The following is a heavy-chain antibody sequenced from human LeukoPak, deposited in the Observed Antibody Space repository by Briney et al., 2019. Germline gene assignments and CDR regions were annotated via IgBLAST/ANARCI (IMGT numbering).Heavy chain of an antibody. Sequence: GGSLRLSCAASGFTFSAYAMGWVRQAPGKGLEWVAVISYDGNNKEYEDSVKGRFTISRDNSKNTLYLQMNSLRTEDTAVYYCAREGSLYTFDYWGQGTLVTVSS. V-gene: IGHV3-30*04. J-gene: IGHJ4*02. CDR2: ISYDGNNK. CDR1: GFTFSAYA. CDR3: AREGSLYTFDY. D-gene: IGHD3-16*01.